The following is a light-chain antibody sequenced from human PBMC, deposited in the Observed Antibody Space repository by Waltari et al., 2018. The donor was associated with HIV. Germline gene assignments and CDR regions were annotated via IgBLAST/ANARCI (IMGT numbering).Light chain of an antibody. J-gene: IGLJ2*01. V-gene: IGLV2-8*01. CDR1: RSDVGGYNY. CDR2: EVS. CDR3: SSYAGSNNFGV. Sequence: QSALTQPPSASGSPGPSVTIPCTGTRSDVGGYNYVSWYQQHPGKAPKLMIYEVSKRPSGVPDRFSGSKSGNTASLTVSGLQAEDEADYYCSSYAGSNNFGVFGGGTKLTVL.